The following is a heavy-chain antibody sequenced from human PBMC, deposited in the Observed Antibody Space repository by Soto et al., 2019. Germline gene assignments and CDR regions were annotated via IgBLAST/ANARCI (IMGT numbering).Heavy chain of an antibody. CDR1: GYTFTSYG. V-gene: IGHV1-18*01. Sequence: QVQLVQSGAEVKKPGASVKVSCKASGYTFTSYGISWVRQAPGPGLEWMGWISAYNGNTNYAQKLQGRVTMTTDTATRTAYMELRILRSDDTAVYYCARASGSSYWFAPWGQGTLVTVSS. CDR3: ARASGSSYWFAP. D-gene: IGHD1-26*01. CDR2: ISAYNGNT. J-gene: IGHJ5*02.